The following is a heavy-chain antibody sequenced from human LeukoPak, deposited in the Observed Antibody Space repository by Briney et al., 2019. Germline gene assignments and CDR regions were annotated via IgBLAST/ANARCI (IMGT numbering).Heavy chain of an antibody. CDR2: ISSSSSYI. D-gene: IGHD5-18*01. CDR1: GFTFSSYS. Sequence: GGSLRLSCAASGFTFSSYSMNWVRQAPGKGLEWVSSISSSSSYIYYADSVKGRYTISRDNAKNSLYLQMDSLRAEDTAVYYCARDRGLDTAYLDYWGQGTLVTVSS. V-gene: IGHV3-21*01. CDR3: ARDRGLDTAYLDY. J-gene: IGHJ4*02.